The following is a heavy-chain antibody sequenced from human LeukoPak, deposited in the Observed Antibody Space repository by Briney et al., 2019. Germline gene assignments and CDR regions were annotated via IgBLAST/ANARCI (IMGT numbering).Heavy chain of an antibody. CDR1: GYSFTSYW. D-gene: IGHD3-22*01. Sequence: GESLKISCKGSGYSFTSYWIGWVRQMPGKGLEWMGIIYPGDSDTRYSPSFQGQVTISADKSISTAYLQWSSLKALDTAMYYCARQYYAYYDSSGYYIDYWGQGTLVTVSS. V-gene: IGHV5-51*01. CDR3: ARQYYAYYDSSGYYIDY. J-gene: IGHJ4*02. CDR2: IYPGDSDT.